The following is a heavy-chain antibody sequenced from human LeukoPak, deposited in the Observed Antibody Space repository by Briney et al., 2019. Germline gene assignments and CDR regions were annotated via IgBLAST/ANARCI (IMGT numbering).Heavy chain of an antibody. Sequence: PSETLSLTCTVSGGSISSYYWSWIRQPPGKGLEWIGYIYYSGSTNYNPSLKSRVTISVDTSKNQFSLKLSSVTAADTAVYYCARVRVRRDGYNVLDWYFDLWGRGTLVTVSS. CDR1: GGSISSYY. CDR2: IYYSGST. J-gene: IGHJ2*01. CDR3: ARVRVRRDGYNVLDWYFDL. V-gene: IGHV4-59*01. D-gene: IGHD5-24*01.